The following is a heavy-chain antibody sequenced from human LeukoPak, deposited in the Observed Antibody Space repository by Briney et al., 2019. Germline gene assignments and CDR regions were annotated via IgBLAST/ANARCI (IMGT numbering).Heavy chain of an antibody. CDR3: ARDFSLLYSSSSGAFDI. CDR1: GGSISSGSYY. D-gene: IGHD6-6*01. Sequence: PSETLSLTCTVSGGSISSGSYYWSWIRQPPGKGLEWIGYIYYSGSTNYNPSLKSRVTISVDTSKNQFSLKLSSVTAADTAVYYCARDFSLLYSSSSGAFDIWGQGTMVTVSS. V-gene: IGHV4-61*01. CDR2: IYYSGST. J-gene: IGHJ3*02.